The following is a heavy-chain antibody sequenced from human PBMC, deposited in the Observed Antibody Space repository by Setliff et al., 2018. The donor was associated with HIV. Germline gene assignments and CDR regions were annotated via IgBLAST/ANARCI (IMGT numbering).Heavy chain of an antibody. CDR3: ARVGYSSSLWSYYFDY. CDR1: GGTFSSYT. V-gene: IGHV1-69*10. CDR2: IIPPLGIE. D-gene: IGHD6-13*01. J-gene: IGHJ4*02. Sequence: ASVKVSCKASGGTFSSYTISWVRQAPGQGLEWMGGIIPPLGIENYAQKFQGRVTITADKSTSTAYMELSSLRSEDTAVYYCARVGYSSSLWSYYFDYWGQGTLVTVSS.